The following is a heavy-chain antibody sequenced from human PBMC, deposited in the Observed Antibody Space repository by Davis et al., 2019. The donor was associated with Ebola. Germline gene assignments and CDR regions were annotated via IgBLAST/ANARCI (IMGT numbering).Heavy chain of an antibody. D-gene: IGHD3-3*01. V-gene: IGHV4-30-4*01. CDR2: IYYSGST. CDR1: GGSISSGDYY. J-gene: IGHJ4*02. CDR3: ARSPQVLRFLEWLFDY. Sequence: MPSETLSLTCTVSGGSISSGDYYWSWIRQPPGKGLEWIGYIYYSGSTYYNPSLKSRVTISVDTSKNQFSLKLSSVTAADTAVYYCARSPQVLRFLEWLFDYWGQGTLVTVSS.